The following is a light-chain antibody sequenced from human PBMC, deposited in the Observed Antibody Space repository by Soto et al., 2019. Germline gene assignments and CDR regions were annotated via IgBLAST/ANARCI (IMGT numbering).Light chain of an antibody. CDR2: SNN. Sequence: QSVLTQPPSAAGTPGQRGTISCSGSSSNIGSNTVNWYQQLPGTAPKLLIYSNNERPSGVPDRFSGSKSGTSASMAISGLQSEDEADYDCAAWDGSLNGQVFGGGTKLAVL. CDR1: SSNIGSNT. CDR3: AAWDGSLNGQV. V-gene: IGLV1-44*01. J-gene: IGLJ2*01.